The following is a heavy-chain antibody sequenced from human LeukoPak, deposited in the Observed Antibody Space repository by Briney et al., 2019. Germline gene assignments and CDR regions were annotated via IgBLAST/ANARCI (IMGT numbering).Heavy chain of an antibody. CDR2: ISGSGGST. CDR3: AKDLSVEYQLLRSWFDP. Sequence: PGGSLRLSCAASGFTFSSYAMSWVRQAPGKGLEWVSAISGSGGSTYYADSVKGRFTISRDNSKNTLYLQMNSLRAEDTAVYYCAKDLSVEYQLLRSWFDPWGQGTLVTVSS. V-gene: IGHV3-23*01. J-gene: IGHJ5*02. CDR1: GFTFSSYA. D-gene: IGHD2-2*01.